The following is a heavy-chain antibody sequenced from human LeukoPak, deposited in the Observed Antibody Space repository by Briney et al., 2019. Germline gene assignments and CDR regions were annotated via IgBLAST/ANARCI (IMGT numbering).Heavy chain of an antibody. CDR1: GFTFSSYA. Sequence: GGSLRLSCAASGFTFSSYAMHWVRQAPGKGLEWVAVIWYDGSNKYYADSVKGRFTISRDNSKNTLYLQMNSLRAEDTAVYYCARGRRQSNDFWSGYGFDYWGQGTLVTVSS. D-gene: IGHD3-3*01. CDR2: IWYDGSNK. J-gene: IGHJ4*02. V-gene: IGHV3-33*01. CDR3: ARGRRQSNDFWSGYGFDY.